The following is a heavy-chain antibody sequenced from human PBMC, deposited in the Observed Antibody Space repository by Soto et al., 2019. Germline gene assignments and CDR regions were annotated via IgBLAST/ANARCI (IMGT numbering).Heavy chain of an antibody. V-gene: IGHV3-30*18. Sequence: VRLLESGGGLGQPGGSLRLSCAASGFTFSNYGIHWVRQAPGKGLEWVAVISYDGSSKDYADSVKGRFTISRDNSKNTLYLQMNSLTIEDTAVYYCAKDDGSTWSMFYSYYGVDVWGQGTTVTVSS. CDR1: GFTFSNYG. J-gene: IGHJ6*02. D-gene: IGHD6-13*01. CDR3: AKDDGSTWSMFYSYYGVDV. CDR2: ISYDGSSK.